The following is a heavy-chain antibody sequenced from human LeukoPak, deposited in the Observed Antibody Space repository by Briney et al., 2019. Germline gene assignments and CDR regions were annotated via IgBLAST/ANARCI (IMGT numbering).Heavy chain of an antibody. V-gene: IGHV1-3*01. Sequence: ASVKVSCKASGYTFTTYAIHWVRQAPGRSLEWMGRINAGNGDAKYSQNFHDRITITRDTSASTVYMELTSLRSEDTAVYYCARDLEAVAGSTRPAFDPWGQGTLVTVSS. CDR3: ARDLEAVAGSTRPAFDP. CDR2: INAGNGDA. CDR1: GYTFTTYA. J-gene: IGHJ5*02. D-gene: IGHD6-19*01.